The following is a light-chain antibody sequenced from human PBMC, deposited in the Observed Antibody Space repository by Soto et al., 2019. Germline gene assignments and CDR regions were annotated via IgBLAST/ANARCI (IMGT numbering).Light chain of an antibody. J-gene: IGLJ2*01. Sequence: QSALTQPASASGSPGQSITISCTGTSSDVGGYNYVSWYQQHPGKAPKLLIYDVSNRPSGVSNRFSGSKSGNTASLTISGLQAEDEADYYGSSYTGSSTLDVVFGGGTKVTVL. V-gene: IGLV2-14*01. CDR3: SSYTGSSTLDVV. CDR2: DVS. CDR1: SSDVGGYNY.